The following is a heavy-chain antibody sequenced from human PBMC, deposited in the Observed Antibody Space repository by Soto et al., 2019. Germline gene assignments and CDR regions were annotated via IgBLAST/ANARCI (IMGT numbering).Heavy chain of an antibody. D-gene: IGHD3-9*01. Sequence: QVQLVQSGAAVKKPGASVKVSCKASGYTFTSYDINWVRQATGQGLVWMGWMNPNSGNTGYAQKCLARVTMTRTTSISTAYMELSSLRSEVTAVYYCAVEVEVLRYFDWSYYWGQGTLVTVSS. CDR2: MNPNSGNT. CDR3: AVEVEVLRYFDWSYY. CDR1: GYTFTSYD. J-gene: IGHJ4*02. V-gene: IGHV1-8*01.